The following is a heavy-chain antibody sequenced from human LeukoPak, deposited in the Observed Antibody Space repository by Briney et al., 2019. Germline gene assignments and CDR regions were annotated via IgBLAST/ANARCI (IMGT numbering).Heavy chain of an antibody. J-gene: IGHJ4*02. Sequence: GGSLRLSCAASGFTFSSYAMSWVRQAPGKGLEWVSYISSSGSTIYYADSVKGRFTISRDNAKNSLYLQMNSLRAEDTAVYYCARVYYYDSSGYRWGQGTLVTVSS. V-gene: IGHV3-48*03. CDR3: ARVYYYDSSGYR. CDR2: ISSSGSTI. D-gene: IGHD3-22*01. CDR1: GFTFSSYA.